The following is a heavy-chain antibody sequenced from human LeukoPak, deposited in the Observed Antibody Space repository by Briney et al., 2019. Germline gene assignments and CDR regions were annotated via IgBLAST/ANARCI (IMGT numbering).Heavy chain of an antibody. Sequence: AASVKVSCKASGYTFTSYGISWVRQAPGQGLEWMGWISAYNGNTNYAQKLQGRVTMTTDTSTSTAYMELRSLRSDDTAVYYCARSPGASPNWYFDLWGRGTLVTVSS. V-gene: IGHV1-18*01. CDR1: GYTFTSYG. CDR3: ARSPGASPNWYFDL. D-gene: IGHD3-10*01. J-gene: IGHJ2*01. CDR2: ISAYNGNT.